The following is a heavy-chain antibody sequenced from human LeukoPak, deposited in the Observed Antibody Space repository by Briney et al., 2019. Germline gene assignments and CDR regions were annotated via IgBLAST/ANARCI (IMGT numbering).Heavy chain of an antibody. V-gene: IGHV3-15*01. Sequence: GGSLRLSCAASGFTFSNAWMTWVRQAPGKGLEWVGRIRPKTDGGTTDYAAPVKGRFIISRDDSKNMLYLQMNSLNTDDTAIYYCAQGPVRDFLGPGTLVTVSS. CDR3: AQGPVRDF. J-gene: IGHJ4*02. CDR2: IRPKTDGGTT. CDR1: GFTFSNAW. D-gene: IGHD3-10*01.